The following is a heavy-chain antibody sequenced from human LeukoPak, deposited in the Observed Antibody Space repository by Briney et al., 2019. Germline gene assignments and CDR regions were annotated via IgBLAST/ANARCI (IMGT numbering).Heavy chain of an antibody. Sequence: PSETLSLTCAFYGGSFSGYYWSWIRQPPGKGLEWIGYIYYSGSTNYNPSLKSRVTISVDTSKNQFSLKLSSVTAADTAVYYCARDDTGYSSGWYGFKAFDIWGQGTMVTVSS. CDR1: GGSFSGYY. V-gene: IGHV4-59*01. J-gene: IGHJ3*02. D-gene: IGHD6-19*01. CDR3: ARDDTGYSSGWYGFKAFDI. CDR2: IYYSGST.